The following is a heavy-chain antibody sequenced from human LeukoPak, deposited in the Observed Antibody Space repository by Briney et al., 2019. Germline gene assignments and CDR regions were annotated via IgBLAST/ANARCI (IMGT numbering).Heavy chain of an antibody. V-gene: IGHV4-39*01. J-gene: IGHJ4*02. CDR2: LSHAGNT. D-gene: IGHD2-2*01. CDR1: GDSVRNDFYY. Sequence: SETLSLTCSVSGDSVRNDFYYWGWIRQPPGKGLEWVACLSHAGNTWYNPSLESRLSISVDTSKNQFSLKFSSVTAADTALYWCARHNAPRRVGPDFWGQGVLVTVSS. CDR3: ARHNAPRRVGPDF.